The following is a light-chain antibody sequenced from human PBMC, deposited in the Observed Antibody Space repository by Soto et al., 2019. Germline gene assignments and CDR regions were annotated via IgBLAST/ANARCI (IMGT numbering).Light chain of an antibody. Sequence: QTVVTQEPSFSVSPGRTVTLTCGLSSGSVSTSYYPSWYQQTPGQAPRTLIYSTNTRSSGVPDRFSGSILGNKAALTITGAQGDDESDYCCVLYMGSGIWVFGGGTKLTVL. CDR2: STN. V-gene: IGLV8-61*01. CDR3: VLYMGSGIWV. J-gene: IGLJ3*02. CDR1: SGSVSTSYY.